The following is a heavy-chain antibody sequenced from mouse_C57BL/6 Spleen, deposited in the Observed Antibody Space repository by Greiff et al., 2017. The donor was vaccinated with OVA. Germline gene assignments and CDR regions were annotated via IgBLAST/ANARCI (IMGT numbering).Heavy chain of an antibody. CDR3: ARHEGYDYDGAWFAY. CDR2: IWSDGST. V-gene: IGHV2-6-1*01. CDR1: GFSLTSYG. D-gene: IGHD2-4*01. J-gene: IGHJ3*01. Sequence: VMLVESGPGLVAPSQSLSITCTVSGFSLTSYGVHWVRQPPGKGLEWLVVIWSDGSTTYNSALKSRLSISKDNSKSQVFLKMNSLQTDDTAMYYCARHEGYDYDGAWFAYWGQGTLVTVSA.